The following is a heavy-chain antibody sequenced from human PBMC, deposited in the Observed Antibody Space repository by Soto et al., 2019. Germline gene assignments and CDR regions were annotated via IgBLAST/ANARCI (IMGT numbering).Heavy chain of an antibody. D-gene: IGHD3-3*01. CDR2: IYYSGST. CDR1: GGSISSGDYY. J-gene: IGHJ5*02. CDR3: AGCRDFWSGYCNWFDP. V-gene: IGHV4-30-4*01. Sequence: QVQLQESGPGLVKPSQTLSLTCTVSGGSISSGDYYWSWIRQPPGKGLEWIGYIYYSGSTYYNPSLESRITISVDTSKNQLSLKLISVTAADTAVYYCAGCRDFWSGYCNWFDPWGQGTLVTVSS.